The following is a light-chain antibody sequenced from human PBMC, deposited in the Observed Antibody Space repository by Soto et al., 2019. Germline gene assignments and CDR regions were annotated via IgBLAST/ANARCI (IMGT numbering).Light chain of an antibody. J-gene: IGKJ5*01. Sequence: DIVMTQSPLSLPVTPGEPASISCRSSQSLLHSNGYNYLDWYPQKPGQSPQLLIYLGSNRASGVPDRFSGSGSGTDFTLKISRVEAEDVGVYYCMQALQTHPVTFGQGTRLEIK. CDR2: LGS. CDR3: MQALQTHPVT. V-gene: IGKV2-28*01. CDR1: QSLLHSNGYNY.